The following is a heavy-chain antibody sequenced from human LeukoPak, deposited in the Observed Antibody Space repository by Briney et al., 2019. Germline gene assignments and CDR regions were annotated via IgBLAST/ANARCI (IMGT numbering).Heavy chain of an antibody. D-gene: IGHD3-22*01. V-gene: IGHV4-4*07. Sequence: SETLSLICTVSGDSMSNYYWSWIRQPAGKGLEWIGRIYTSGTTAYNPPLKSRVTMSMDKSKDQFSLKVTSVAAADTAIYYCARGMTFYYDSRGYYGALDIWGQGTMVTVSS. CDR1: GDSMSNYY. J-gene: IGHJ3*02. CDR2: IYTSGTT. CDR3: ARGMTFYYDSRGYYGALDI.